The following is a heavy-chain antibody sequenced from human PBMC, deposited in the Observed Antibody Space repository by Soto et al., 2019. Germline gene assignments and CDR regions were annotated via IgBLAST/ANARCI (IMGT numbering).Heavy chain of an antibody. J-gene: IGHJ6*02. CDR3: AKALAAAGLKYYYYYGMDV. CDR1: GFTFSSYG. D-gene: IGHD6-13*01. Sequence: GGSLRLSCAASGFTFSSYGMHWVRQAPGKGLEWVVVISYDGSNKYYADSVKGRFTISRDNSKNTLYLQMNSLRAEDTAVYYCAKALAAAGLKYYYYYGMDVWGQGTTVTVSS. V-gene: IGHV3-30*18. CDR2: ISYDGSNK.